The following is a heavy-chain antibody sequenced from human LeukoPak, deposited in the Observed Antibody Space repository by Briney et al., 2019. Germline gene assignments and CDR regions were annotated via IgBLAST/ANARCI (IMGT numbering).Heavy chain of an antibody. Sequence: GGSLRLSCAASGFTVSSNYMSWVRQAPGKGLEWVSVIYSGGSTYYADSVKGRFTISRDNSKNTLYLQMNSLRAEDTAVYYCARDVTMVRGVIDYWGQGTLVTVSS. CDR2: IYSGGST. CDR3: ARDVTMVRGVIDY. CDR1: GFTVSSNY. D-gene: IGHD3-10*01. J-gene: IGHJ4*02. V-gene: IGHV3-66*01.